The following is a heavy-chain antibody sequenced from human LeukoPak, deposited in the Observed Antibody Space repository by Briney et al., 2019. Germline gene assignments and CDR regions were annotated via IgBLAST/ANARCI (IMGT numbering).Heavy chain of an antibody. CDR2: IKNDGSII. V-gene: IGHV3-74*01. Sequence: GGSLRLSCAASGFTFSGYWMHWVRQAPGKGLVWVSRIKNDGSIIDYADSVKGRFTISRDNAKNTLYLQMNSLRAEDTAVYYCAKDNSQLGFDYWGQGTLVTVSS. CDR3: AKDNSQLGFDY. D-gene: IGHD1-1*01. CDR1: GFTFSGYW. J-gene: IGHJ4*02.